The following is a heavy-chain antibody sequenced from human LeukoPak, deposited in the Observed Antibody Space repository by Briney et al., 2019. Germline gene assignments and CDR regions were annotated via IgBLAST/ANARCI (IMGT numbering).Heavy chain of an antibody. V-gene: IGHV1-69*02. D-gene: IGHD3-16*02. Sequence: ASVKVSCKASGGTFSSYTISWVRQAPGQGLEWMGRIIPILGIANYAQKFQGRVTITADKSTSTAYMELSSLRSEDTAVYHCARGARLRLGELSLWGQGTLVTVSS. CDR3: ARGARLRLGELSL. J-gene: IGHJ4*02. CDR2: IIPILGIA. CDR1: GGTFSSYT.